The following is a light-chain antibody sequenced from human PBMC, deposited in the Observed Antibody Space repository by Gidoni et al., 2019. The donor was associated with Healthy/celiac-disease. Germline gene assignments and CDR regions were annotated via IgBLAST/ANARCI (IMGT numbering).Light chain of an antibody. Sequence: QSALTQPPSASGSPGKSVTISCTGTSSDVGGYNYVSWYQQHPGKAPKLIIYEVSKRPSGVPDRFSGSKSGNTASLTVSGLQAEDEADYYCSSYAGSNNPHVVFGGGTKLTVL. CDR1: SSDVGGYNY. CDR3: SSYAGSNNPHVV. J-gene: IGLJ2*01. V-gene: IGLV2-8*01. CDR2: EVS.